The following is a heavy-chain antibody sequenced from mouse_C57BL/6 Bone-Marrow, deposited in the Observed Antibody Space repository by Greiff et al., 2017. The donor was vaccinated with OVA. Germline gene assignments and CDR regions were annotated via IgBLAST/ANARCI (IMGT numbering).Heavy chain of an antibody. CDR2: IRSKSNNYAT. D-gene: IGHD1-1*01. CDR1: GFSFTTYA. J-gene: IGHJ4*01. V-gene: IGHV10-1*01. Sequence: GGGLVQPKGSLKLSCAASGFSFTTYAMNWVRQAPGKGLEWVARIRSKSNNYATYYADSVKDRFTISRDDSESMLYLQMNNLKTEDTAMYYCVRRGNYAMDYWGQGTSVTVSS. CDR3: VRRGNYAMDY.